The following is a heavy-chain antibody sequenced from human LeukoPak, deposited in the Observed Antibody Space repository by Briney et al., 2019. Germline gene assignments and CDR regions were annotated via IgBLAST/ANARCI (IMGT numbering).Heavy chain of an antibody. J-gene: IGHJ4*02. CDR3: ARPRAYYYDSSGYYEV. CDR1: GSSFTSYW. CDR2: IYPGDSDT. D-gene: IGHD3-22*01. Sequence: GESLKISCKGSGSSFTSYWIGWVRQMPGKGLEWMGIIYPGDSDTRYSPSFQGQVTISADKSISTAYLQWSSLKASDTAMYYCARPRAYYYDSSGYYEVWGQGTLVTVSS. V-gene: IGHV5-51*01.